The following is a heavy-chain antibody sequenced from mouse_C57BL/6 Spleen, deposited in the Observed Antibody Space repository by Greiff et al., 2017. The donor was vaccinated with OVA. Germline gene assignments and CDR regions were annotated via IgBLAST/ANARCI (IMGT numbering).Heavy chain of an antibody. CDR3: ARDLGYYGSGMDY. CDR2: IYPGVGDT. V-gene: IGHV1-80*01. Sequence: QVHVKQSGAELVKPGASVKISCKASGYAFSSYWMNWVKQRPGKGLEWIGQIYPGVGDTNYNGKFKGKATLTADKSSSTAYMQLSSLTSEDSAVYFCARDLGYYGSGMDYWGQGTSVTVSS. D-gene: IGHD1-1*01. CDR1: GYAFSSYW. J-gene: IGHJ4*01.